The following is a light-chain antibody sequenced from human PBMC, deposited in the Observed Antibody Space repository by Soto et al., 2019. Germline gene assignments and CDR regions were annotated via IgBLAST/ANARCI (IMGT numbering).Light chain of an antibody. CDR2: GAS. CDR3: QQYGSSPLYT. V-gene: IGKV3-20*01. Sequence: ETVLTQSPGTLSLSPGERATLSCRASQSVNSNYLAWYHQKPGQAPGLLIYGASSRATGIPDRFSGSGSGTDFTLTIRRLEPEDFAVYYCQQYGSSPLYTFGQGTKLEIK. J-gene: IGKJ2*01. CDR1: QSVNSNY.